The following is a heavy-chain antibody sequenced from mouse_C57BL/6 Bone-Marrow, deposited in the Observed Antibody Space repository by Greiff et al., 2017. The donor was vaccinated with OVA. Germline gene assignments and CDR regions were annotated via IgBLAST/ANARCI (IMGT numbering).Heavy chain of an antibody. CDR1: GYTFTDYA. CDR2: ISIYSGNT. Sequence: VKLMESGPELVRPGVSVKISCKGSGYTFTDYAIHWVKQSHAKSLEWIGVISIYSGNTNSNQKFKGKATMTVDKSSSTAYVELARLTSEDSAIDYCARGVGRWYFDSWGQGTTLTVSS. J-gene: IGHJ2*01. CDR3: ARGVGRWYFDS. D-gene: IGHD1-1*02. V-gene: IGHV1-67*01.